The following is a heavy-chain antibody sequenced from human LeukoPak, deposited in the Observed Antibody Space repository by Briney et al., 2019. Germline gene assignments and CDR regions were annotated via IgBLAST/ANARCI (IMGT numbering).Heavy chain of an antibody. CDR2: ITHNGYT. D-gene: IGHD3-10*01. CDR3: AASGGPINWFDP. V-gene: IGHV4-34*08. Sequence: GSLRLSCAASGFTFNSYSMNWVRQPPGKGLQWIGEITHNGYTNYNPALKSRVTISIDTSKNEFSLKVSSVTAADMAIYYCAASGGPINWFDPWGQGTLVTVSS. J-gene: IGHJ5*02. CDR1: GFTFNSYS.